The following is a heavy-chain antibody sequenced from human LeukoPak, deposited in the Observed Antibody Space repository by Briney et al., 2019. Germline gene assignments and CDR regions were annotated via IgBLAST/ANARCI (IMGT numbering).Heavy chain of an antibody. CDR3: AKAPRKTVAGLSGSDF. V-gene: IGHV3-23*01. CDR1: GFTFSTYA. D-gene: IGHD6-19*01. Sequence: GGSLRLSCAASGFTFSTYAMSWVRQAPGKGLEWVSAISNTGLSTYYADSVKGRFTISRDNSKNTLYVQMNSLRAEDTAVYFCAKAPRKTVAGLSGSDFWGQGTRVTVSS. CDR2: ISNTGLST. J-gene: IGHJ4*02.